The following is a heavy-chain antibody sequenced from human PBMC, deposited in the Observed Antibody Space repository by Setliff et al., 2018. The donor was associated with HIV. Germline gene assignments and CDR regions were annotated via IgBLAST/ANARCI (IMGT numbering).Heavy chain of an antibody. J-gene: IGHJ4*02. CDR2: VIPVFTLI. CDR3: ARADSSNWYHVDY. Sequence: SVKVSCKASGGTFSSSAISWIRQASGQGLEWMGGVIPVFTLIDYAQKFQGRLTITADTSTSTVYMELSGLLSEDTAVYYCARADSSNWYHVDYWGQGTLVTVSS. V-gene: IGHV1-69*10. D-gene: IGHD6-13*01. CDR1: GGTFSSSA.